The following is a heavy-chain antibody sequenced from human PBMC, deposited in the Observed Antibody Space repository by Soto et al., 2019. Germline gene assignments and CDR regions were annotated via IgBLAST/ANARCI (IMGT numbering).Heavy chain of an antibody. Sequence: GESLKISCQASGYTFAGSWIAWVRQIPGQGLEWMGIIYPGDSDTTYSPSFQGQITISVDKSVGTAYLQWSSLKASDSAIYYCATLRVYGSGSYHRQYYFDYWGQGTLVTVSS. CDR1: GYTFAGSW. CDR2: IYPGDSDT. D-gene: IGHD3-10*01. CDR3: ATLRVYGSGSYHRQYYFDY. V-gene: IGHV5-51*01. J-gene: IGHJ4*02.